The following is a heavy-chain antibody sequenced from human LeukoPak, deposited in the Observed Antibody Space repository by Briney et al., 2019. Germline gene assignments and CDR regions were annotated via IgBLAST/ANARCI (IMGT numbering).Heavy chain of an antibody. V-gene: IGHV4-4*02. Sequence: SGTLSLTCAVSGGSISSSNWWSWVRQPPGKGLEWIGEIYHSGSTNYNPSLKSRVTISVDKSKNQFSLKLSSVTAADTAVYYCARDLGGDGYNHPFDYWGQGTLVTVSS. D-gene: IGHD5-24*01. J-gene: IGHJ4*02. CDR1: GGSISSSNW. CDR2: IYHSGST. CDR3: ARDLGGDGYNHPFDY.